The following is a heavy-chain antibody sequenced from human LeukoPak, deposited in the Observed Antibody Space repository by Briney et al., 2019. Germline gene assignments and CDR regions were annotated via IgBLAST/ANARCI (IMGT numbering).Heavy chain of an antibody. D-gene: IGHD6-6*01. J-gene: IGHJ6*03. CDR2: IKQDGTEK. CDR1: RFTFNTYW. CDR3: ARAPISSHYYHFMDV. V-gene: IGHV3-7*01. Sequence: GGSLRLSCAASRFTFNTYWMTWVRQAPGKGLEWVANIKQDGTEKYYVDSVKGRLTISRDNAKDSLYLQMNSLRAEDTAVYYCARAPISSHYYHFMDVWGKGTTVTVSS.